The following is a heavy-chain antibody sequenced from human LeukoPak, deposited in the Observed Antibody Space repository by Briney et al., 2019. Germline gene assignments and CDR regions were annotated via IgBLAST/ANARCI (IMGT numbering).Heavy chain of an antibody. V-gene: IGHV4-34*01. Sequence: PSETLSLTCAVYGGSFSGYYWSWIRQPPGKGLEWIGEINHSGSTNYNPSIKSRVTISVDTSKNQFSLKLSSVTAADTAVYYCARRSGYCSSTSCYLTPIYYYYYYMDVWGKGTTVTVSS. J-gene: IGHJ6*03. CDR2: INHSGST. CDR1: GGSFSGYY. CDR3: ARRSGYCSSTSCYLTPIYYYYYYMDV. D-gene: IGHD2-2*03.